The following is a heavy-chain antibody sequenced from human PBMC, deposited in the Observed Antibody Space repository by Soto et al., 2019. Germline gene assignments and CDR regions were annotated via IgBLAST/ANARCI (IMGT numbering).Heavy chain of an antibody. J-gene: IGHJ3*02. CDR1: GFTFSDHY. CDR3: TRARSSGWGLVASDS. D-gene: IGHD6-19*01. V-gene: IGHV3-72*01. Sequence: GGSLRLSCAASGFTFSDHYMDWVRQAPGKGLEWDGRTRNKVNRYTTEYAASVKDRFTVSRDDSKNSLYLQMNSLKTANTAVYYCTRARSSGWGLVASDSWGKGRMVTVAS. CDR2: TRNKVNRYTT.